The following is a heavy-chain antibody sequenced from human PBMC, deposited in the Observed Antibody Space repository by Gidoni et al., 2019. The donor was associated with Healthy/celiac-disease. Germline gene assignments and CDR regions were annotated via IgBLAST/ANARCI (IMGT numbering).Heavy chain of an antibody. Sequence: QVQLVQSGAEVKKHGSSVTVSCKASGGTFSSYALSWVRQAPGQGLEVMGGIIPIFGTANYAQKFQGRVTITADKSTSTAYMELSSLRSEDTAVYYCARDYEDYDILTGYYGYFDYWGQGTLVTVSS. CDR3: ARDYEDYDILTGYYGYFDY. CDR1: GGTFSSYA. CDR2: IIPIFGTA. J-gene: IGHJ4*02. D-gene: IGHD3-9*01. V-gene: IGHV1-69*06.